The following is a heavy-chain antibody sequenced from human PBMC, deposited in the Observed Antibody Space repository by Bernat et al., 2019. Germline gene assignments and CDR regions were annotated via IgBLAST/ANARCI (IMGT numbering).Heavy chain of an antibody. CDR2: INPSDGST. D-gene: IGHD3-10*01. V-gene: IGHV1-46*01. CDR1: GYTFTSYY. Sequence: QVQLVQSGAEVKKPGASVKVSCKASGYTFTSYYMHWVRQAPGQGLEWMGIINPSDGSTSYAQKFQGRVNMTRDTSTSKVYMELSSLRSEDTAVYYCARVGGKGGREYGSGSQPPDYWGQGTLVTVSS. J-gene: IGHJ4*02. CDR3: ARVGGKGGREYGSGSQPPDY.